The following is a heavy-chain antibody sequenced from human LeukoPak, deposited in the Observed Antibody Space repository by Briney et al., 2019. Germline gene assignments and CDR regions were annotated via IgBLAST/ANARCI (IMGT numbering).Heavy chain of an antibody. V-gene: IGHV1-69*06. CDR2: IIPIFGTA. CDR3: ARERDTMVRGETRPYFDY. J-gene: IGHJ4*02. CDR1: GGTFSSYA. D-gene: IGHD3-10*01. Sequence: SVKVSCKVSGGTFSSYAISWVRQAPGQGLEWMGGIIPIFGTANYAQKFQGRVTITADKSTSTAYMELSSLRSEDTAVYYCARERDTMVRGETRPYFDYWGQGTLVTVSS.